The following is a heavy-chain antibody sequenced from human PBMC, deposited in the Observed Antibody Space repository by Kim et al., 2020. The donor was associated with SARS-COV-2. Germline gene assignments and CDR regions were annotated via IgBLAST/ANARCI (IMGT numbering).Heavy chain of an antibody. Sequence: GGSLRLSCAASGFTFSSYSMNWVRQAPGKGLEWVSSISSSSSYIYYADSVKGRFTISRDNAKNSLYLQMNSLRAEDTAVYYCSVCSMVRLMDVWGQGTTVTVSS. CDR2: ISSSSSYI. V-gene: IGHV3-21*01. CDR3: SVCSMVRLMDV. D-gene: IGHD3-10*01. J-gene: IGHJ6*02. CDR1: GFTFSSYS.